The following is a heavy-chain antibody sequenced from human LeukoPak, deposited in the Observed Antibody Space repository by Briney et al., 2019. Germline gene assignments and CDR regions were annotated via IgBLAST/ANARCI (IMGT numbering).Heavy chain of an antibody. V-gene: IGHV3-21*01. J-gene: IGHJ4*02. CDR2: ISSSSSYI. CDR1: GFTFSSYS. CDR3: ASLLTLSVRGEPFDY. D-gene: IGHD3-10*01. Sequence: GGSLRLSCAASGFTFSSYSMNWVRQAPGKGLEWVSSISSSSSYIYYADSVKGRFTIFRDNAKNSLYLQMNSLRAEDTAVYYCASLLTLSVRGEPFDYWGQGTLVTVSS.